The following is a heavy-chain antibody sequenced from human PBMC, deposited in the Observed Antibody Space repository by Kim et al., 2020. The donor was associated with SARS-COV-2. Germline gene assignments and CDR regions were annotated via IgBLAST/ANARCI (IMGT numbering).Heavy chain of an antibody. CDR3: AKGLRSSGWFPFDY. J-gene: IGHJ4*02. D-gene: IGHD6-19*01. Sequence: GGSLRLSCAASGFTFDDYAMHWVRQAPGKGLEWVSGISWNSGSIGYADSVKGRFTISRDNAKNSLYLQMNSLRAEDTALYYCAKGLRSSGWFPFDYWGQGTLVTVSS. V-gene: IGHV3-9*01. CDR2: ISWNSGSI. CDR1: GFTFDDYA.